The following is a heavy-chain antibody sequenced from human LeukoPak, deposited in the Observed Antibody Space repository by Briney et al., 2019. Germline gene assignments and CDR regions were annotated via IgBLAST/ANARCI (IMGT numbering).Heavy chain of an antibody. J-gene: IGHJ4*02. V-gene: IGHV1-46*01. D-gene: IGHD3-22*01. CDR1: GYTFTSYY. CDR3: ARVGGGEDYYDSSGQFDY. Sequence: ASVKVSCKASGYTFTSYYMHWVRQAPGQGLEWMGIINPSGGSTSYAQKFQGRVTMTRDTSTSTVYMKLSSLRSEDTAVYYCARVGGGEDYYDSSGQFDYWGQGTLVTVSS. CDR2: INPSGGST.